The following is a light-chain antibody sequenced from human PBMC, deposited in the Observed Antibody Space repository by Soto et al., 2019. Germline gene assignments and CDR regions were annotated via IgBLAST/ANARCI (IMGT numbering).Light chain of an antibody. Sequence: QSVLTQPASVSGSSGQSITISCTGTSSDVGGYNYVSWYQPHPGKAPKLMIYDVSNRPSGVSNRFSGSKSGNTASLTISGLQDEDEADDYCSSYTSSSTYVFGTGTKLTVL. CDR3: SSYTSSSTYV. J-gene: IGLJ1*01. V-gene: IGLV2-14*01. CDR1: SSDVGGYNY. CDR2: DVS.